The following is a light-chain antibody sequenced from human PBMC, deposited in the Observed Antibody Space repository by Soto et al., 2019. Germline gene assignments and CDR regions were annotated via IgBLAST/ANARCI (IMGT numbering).Light chain of an antibody. CDR1: SNDVGGYNF. V-gene: IGLV2-11*01. CDR2: DVS. J-gene: IGLJ2*01. CDR3: SSYAGRYTMV. Sequence: QSALTKPRSVSGSPGQSVTISCTGTSNDVGGYNFVSWYQQHPGKVPKLFIYDVSRRPSGVPDRFSGSKSGNTASLTISGLQAEDEDDYYCSSYAGRYTMVFVGGTKLTVL.